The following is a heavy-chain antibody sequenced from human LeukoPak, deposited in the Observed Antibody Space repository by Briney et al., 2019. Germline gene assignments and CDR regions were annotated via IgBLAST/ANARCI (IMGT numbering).Heavy chain of an antibody. Sequence: GRSLRLSCAASGFTFSNYAMHWVRQPPGKGLEWVAVISYDGSNKYYGDSVKGRFTISRDNSKNTLYLQMNSLRAEDTAVYYCARGARYTTIWYSLDYWGQGTLVTVSS. D-gene: IGHD6-13*01. J-gene: IGHJ4*02. CDR2: ISYDGSNK. CDR3: ARGARYTTIWYSLDY. V-gene: IGHV3-30-3*01. CDR1: GFTFSNYA.